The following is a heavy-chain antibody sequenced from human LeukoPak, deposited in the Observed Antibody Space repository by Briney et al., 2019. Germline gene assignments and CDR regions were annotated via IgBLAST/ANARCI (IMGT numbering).Heavy chain of an antibody. J-gene: IGHJ4*02. V-gene: IGHV3-30-3*01. CDR1: GFTFSDYY. Sequence: GGSLRLSCAASGFTFSDYYMSWIRQAPGKGLEWVAVISYDGSNKYYADSVKGRFTISRDNSKNTLYLQMNSLRAEDTAVYYCARDQYYFDYWGQGTLVTVSS. CDR3: ARDQYYFDY. CDR2: ISYDGSNK.